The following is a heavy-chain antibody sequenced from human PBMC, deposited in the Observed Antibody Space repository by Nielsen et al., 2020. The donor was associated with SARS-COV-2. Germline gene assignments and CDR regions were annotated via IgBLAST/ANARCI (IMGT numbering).Heavy chain of an antibody. CDR2: IYYSGST. J-gene: IGHJ3*02. D-gene: IGHD3-22*01. V-gene: IGHV4-31*11. CDR3: ARARITMIVVVNAFDI. CDR1: GGSFSDSY. Sequence: SETLSLTCAVYGGSFSDSYWTWIRQHPGKGLEWIGYIYYSGSTYYNPSLKSRVTISVDTSKNQFSLKLSSVTAADTAVYYCARARITMIVVVNAFDIWGQGTMVTVSS.